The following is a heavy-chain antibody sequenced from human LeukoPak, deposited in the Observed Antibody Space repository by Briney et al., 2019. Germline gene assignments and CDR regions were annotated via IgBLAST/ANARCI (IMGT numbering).Heavy chain of an antibody. CDR3: ARDDSNYYDSSGFDY. CDR2: LYYSGST. CDR1: GGSITSSSYY. V-gene: IGHV4-39*07. D-gene: IGHD3-22*01. J-gene: IGHJ4*02. Sequence: SETLSLSCTVSGGSITSSSYYWGWFRQPPGKGLECIGSLYYSGSTYYNPSLKSRVTISVDMSKNQFSLKLTSVTAADTAVYYCARDDSNYYDSSGFDYWGQGTLVTVSS.